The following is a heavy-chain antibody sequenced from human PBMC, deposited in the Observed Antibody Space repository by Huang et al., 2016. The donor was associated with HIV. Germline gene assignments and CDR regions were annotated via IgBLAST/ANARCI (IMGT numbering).Heavy chain of an antibody. CDR2: IKSDGSST. J-gene: IGHJ4*02. CDR1: GFSISSYW. V-gene: IGHV3-74*01. CDR3: ARDPRIQSWLNFFDY. D-gene: IGHD3-22*01. Sequence: EVQLVESGGGLVQPGGFLRPSCAASGFSISSYWLHRVRQAPGKGVEGVARIKSDGSSTSYADSVKVRFTNARDNAKNTLYLQMNSLRAEDTAVYYCARDPRIQSWLNFFDYWGQGTLVSVSS.